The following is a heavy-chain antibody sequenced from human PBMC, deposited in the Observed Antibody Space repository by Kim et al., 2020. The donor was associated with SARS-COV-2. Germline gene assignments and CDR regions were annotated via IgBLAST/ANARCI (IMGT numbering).Heavy chain of an antibody. CDR1: GIIFSTYA. V-gene: IGHV3-23*03. CDR3: AQEAGYCSGGACYGY. CDR2: IYSGNSRT. Sequence: GGSLRLSCAASGIIFSTYAMSWVRQAPGKGLEWVSVIYSGNSRTYYGDSVKGRFTISRDNSKNTLDLQMNSLRADDTAVYFCAQEAGYCSGGACYGYWGLGTLVTVSS. J-gene: IGHJ4*02. D-gene: IGHD2-15*01.